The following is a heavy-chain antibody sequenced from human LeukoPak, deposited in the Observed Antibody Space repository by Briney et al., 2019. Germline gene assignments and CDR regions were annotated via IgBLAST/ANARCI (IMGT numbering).Heavy chain of an antibody. CDR1: GGSFSGYY. CDR3: ARGPPVAGTWYYYYGMDV. J-gene: IGHJ6*02. CDR2: INHSGST. V-gene: IGHV4-34*01. D-gene: IGHD6-13*01. Sequence: SETLSLTCAVYGGSFSGYYWSWIRQPPGKGLEWIGEINHSGSTNYNPSLKSRVTISVDTSKNQFSLKLSSVTAADTAVYYCARGPPVAGTWYYYYGMDVRGQGTTVTVSS.